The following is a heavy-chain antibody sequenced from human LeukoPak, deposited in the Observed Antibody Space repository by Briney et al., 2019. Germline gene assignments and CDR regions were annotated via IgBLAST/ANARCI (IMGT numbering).Heavy chain of an antibody. CDR2: INHSGRT. CDR1: GASFSTYY. Sequence: PSETLSLTCAVHGASFSTYYWSWLRQPPGKGLEWIGEINHSGRTHYNPSLKSRVTISVDTSKNDFSLSLRLRSVTAADTAVYYCVGWLGERWFEPWGQGTLVTVSS. D-gene: IGHD3-10*01. V-gene: IGHV4-34*01. J-gene: IGHJ5*02. CDR3: VGWLGERWFEP.